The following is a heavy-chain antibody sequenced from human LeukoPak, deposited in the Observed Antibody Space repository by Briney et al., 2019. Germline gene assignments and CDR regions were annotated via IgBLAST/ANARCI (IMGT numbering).Heavy chain of an antibody. Sequence: SAKVSCKASGGTFSSYAISWVRQAPGQGLEWMGGIIPIFGTANYAQKFQGRVTITTDESTSTAYMELSSLRSEDTAVYYCVRAALGGVSSGMGYWGQGTLVTVSS. D-gene: IGHD3-22*01. CDR3: VRAALGGVSSGMGY. CDR1: GGTFSSYA. J-gene: IGHJ4*02. V-gene: IGHV1-69*05. CDR2: IIPIFGTA.